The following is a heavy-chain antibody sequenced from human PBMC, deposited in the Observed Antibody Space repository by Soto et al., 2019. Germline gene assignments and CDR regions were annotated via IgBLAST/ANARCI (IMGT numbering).Heavy chain of an antibody. CDR3: ARPRLRFGEPAHDAFDI. J-gene: IGHJ3*02. V-gene: IGHV4-34*01. CDR1: GGSFSGYY. D-gene: IGHD3-10*01. Sequence: PSETLSLTCAVYGGSFSGYYWSWIRQPPGKGLEWIGEINHSGSTNYSPSLKSRVTISVDTSKNQFSLKLSSVTAADTAVYYCARPRLRFGEPAHDAFDIWGQGTMVTVSS. CDR2: INHSGST.